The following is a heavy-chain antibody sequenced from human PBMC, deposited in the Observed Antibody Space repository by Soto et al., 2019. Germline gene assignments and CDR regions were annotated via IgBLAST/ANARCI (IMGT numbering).Heavy chain of an antibody. V-gene: IGHV3-30*18. CDR1: GFIFSNYG. Sequence: QVQLVESGGGVVQPGRSLRLSCEASGFIFSNYGMHWVRQAPGKGLEWVALISYDGSKQYYIDAVKGRFTVSRDNSKNTVYLQTNSLRADDTAVYYCAKEWADTLTGEWGQRTLVTVSS. CDR2: ISYDGSKQ. CDR3: AKEWADTLTGE. D-gene: IGHD3-9*01. J-gene: IGHJ4*02.